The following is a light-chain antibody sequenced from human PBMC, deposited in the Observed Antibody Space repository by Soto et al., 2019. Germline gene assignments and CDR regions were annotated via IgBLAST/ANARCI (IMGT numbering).Light chain of an antibody. Sequence: EIVMTQSPATLSVSPGERATLSCRASQSVNSDLAWYRQKPGQAPRLLIYGASTGATGIPARFSGSGSGTEFTLTISSLQSEGFAVYYCQQYNNWPLTFGGGTKVDIK. CDR3: QQYNNWPLT. V-gene: IGKV3-15*01. CDR1: QSVNSD. J-gene: IGKJ4*01. CDR2: GAS.